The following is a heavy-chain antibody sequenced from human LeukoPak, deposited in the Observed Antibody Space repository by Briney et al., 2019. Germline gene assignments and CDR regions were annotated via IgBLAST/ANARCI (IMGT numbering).Heavy chain of an antibody. J-gene: IGHJ5*02. CDR2: ISSSGSTI. V-gene: IGHV3-11*01. CDR3: ARDSNDFWSGYYKERWFDP. Sequence: GGSLRLSCAASGFTFSDYYMSWIRQAPGKGLEWVSYISSSGSTIYYAASVKGRFTISRDNAKNSLYLQMNSLRAEDTAVYYCARDSNDFWSGYYKERWFDPWGQGTLVTVSS. D-gene: IGHD3-3*01. CDR1: GFTFSDYY.